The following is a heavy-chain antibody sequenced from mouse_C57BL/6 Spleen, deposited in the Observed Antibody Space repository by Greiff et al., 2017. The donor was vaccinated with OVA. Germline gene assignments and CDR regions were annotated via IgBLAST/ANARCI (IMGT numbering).Heavy chain of an antibody. CDR1: GFTFSSYA. V-gene: IGHV5-4*01. Sequence: EVKVEESGGGLVKPGGSLKLSCAASGFTFSSYAMSWVRQTPEKRLEWVATISDGGSYTYYPDNVKGRFTISRDNAKNNLYLQMSHLKSEDTAMYYCAREGVYYGSDWYFDVWGTGTTVTVSS. D-gene: IGHD1-1*01. J-gene: IGHJ1*03. CDR2: ISDGGSYT. CDR3: AREGVYYGSDWYFDV.